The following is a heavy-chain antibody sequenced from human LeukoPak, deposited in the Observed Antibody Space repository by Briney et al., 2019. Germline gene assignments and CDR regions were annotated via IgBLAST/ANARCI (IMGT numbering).Heavy chain of an antibody. Sequence: SVKVSCKTSGGTFTSYAITWVRQAPGQGLEWMGKIIPISGTTNYAQKFQGKVTFTADESTSTAYMELSSLRSEDTALYYCARKLRLGGNWFDPWGQGTLVTVSS. J-gene: IGHJ5*02. V-gene: IGHV1-69*15. CDR3: ARKLRLGGNWFDP. CDR2: IIPISGTT. CDR1: GGTFTSYA. D-gene: IGHD1-26*01.